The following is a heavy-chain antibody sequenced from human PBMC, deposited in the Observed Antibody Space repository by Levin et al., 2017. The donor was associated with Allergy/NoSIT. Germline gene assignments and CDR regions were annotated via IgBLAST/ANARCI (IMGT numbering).Heavy chain of an antibody. CDR1: FPSLPLPF. V-gene: IGHV4-59*08. CDR2: VHYSGNT. D-gene: IGHD4-11*01. Sequence: SETLSLPFPLSFPSLPLPFFLFLLPPPFPFLSFLGCVHYSGNTLYNPSLTSRVTISVETSKKEFSLRLTSVTAADTAMYYCTRTSNSGGYWGQGTLVTVSS. CDR3: TRTSNSGGY. J-gene: IGHJ4*02.